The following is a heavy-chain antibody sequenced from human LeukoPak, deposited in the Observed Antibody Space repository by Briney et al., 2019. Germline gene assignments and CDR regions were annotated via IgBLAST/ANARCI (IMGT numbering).Heavy chain of an antibody. Sequence: ASVKVSCKASGYTFTSYDINWVRQATGQGLEWMGWMNPNSGNTGYAQKFQGRVTMTRNTSISTAYMELSSLRSEDTAVYYCARSSSGYYYYGMDVWGQGTTVTVSS. V-gene: IGHV1-8*01. J-gene: IGHJ6*02. D-gene: IGHD3-22*01. CDR2: MNPNSGNT. CDR1: GYTFTSYD. CDR3: ARSSSGYYYYGMDV.